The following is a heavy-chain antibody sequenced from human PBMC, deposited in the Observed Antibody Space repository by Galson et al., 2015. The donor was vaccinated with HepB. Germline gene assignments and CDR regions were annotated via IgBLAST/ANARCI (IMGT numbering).Heavy chain of an antibody. D-gene: IGHD3-16*01. CDR1: GFSFSNYG. V-gene: IGHV3-23*01. Sequence: SLRLSCAASGFSFSNYGIHWVRQAPGKGLEWVSGINGRGSTRSYSDAVKGRFSISRDNSKDTVFLQMDNLRAEDTAVYYCVKEGSWFGGDWFDPWGQGALVTVS. CDR3: VKEGSWFGGDWFDP. J-gene: IGHJ5*02. CDR2: INGRGSTR.